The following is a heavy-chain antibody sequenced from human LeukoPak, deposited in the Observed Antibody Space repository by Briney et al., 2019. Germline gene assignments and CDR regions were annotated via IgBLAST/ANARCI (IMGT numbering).Heavy chain of an antibody. Sequence: GGSLRLSCAASGFTFSSYGMHWVRQAPGKGLEWVAVISYDGSNKYYADSVKGRFTISRDNSKNTLYLQMNGLRAEDTAVYYCATTPIAAADWDAFDIWGQGTMVTVSS. J-gene: IGHJ3*02. D-gene: IGHD6-13*01. V-gene: IGHV3-30*03. CDR1: GFTFSSYG. CDR2: ISYDGSNK. CDR3: ATTPIAAADWDAFDI.